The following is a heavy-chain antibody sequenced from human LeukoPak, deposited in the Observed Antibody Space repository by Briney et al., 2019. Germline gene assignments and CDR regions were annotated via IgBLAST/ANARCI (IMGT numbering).Heavy chain of an antibody. CDR3: AKDQGRWFGELLLGAIDY. V-gene: IGHV3-23*01. D-gene: IGHD3-10*01. CDR1: GFTFSSHG. J-gene: IGHJ4*02. CDR2: ISGSGGST. Sequence: PGGTLRLSCAASGFTFSSHGMSWVRQAPGKGLEWVSAISGSGGSTYYADSVKGRFTISRDNSKNTLYLQMNSLRAEDTAVYYCAKDQGRWFGELLLGAIDYWGQGTLVTVSS.